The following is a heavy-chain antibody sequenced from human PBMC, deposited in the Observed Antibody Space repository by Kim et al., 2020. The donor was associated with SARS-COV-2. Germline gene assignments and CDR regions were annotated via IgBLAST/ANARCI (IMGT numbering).Heavy chain of an antibody. CDR1: GFTFTDNY. CDR3: ARDPGSGGSYDSLDN. J-gene: IGHJ4*02. CDR2: INPNTDRT. Sequence: ASVKVSCKPSGFTFTDNYFHWVRQGPGQGLEWIGVINPNTDRTTYAQEFQGRVTMTRDTSTTTVYIELTSLTSDDTAVYYCARDPGSGGSYDSLDNWGQGTLVTVSS. V-gene: IGHV1-46*01. D-gene: IGHD2-15*01.